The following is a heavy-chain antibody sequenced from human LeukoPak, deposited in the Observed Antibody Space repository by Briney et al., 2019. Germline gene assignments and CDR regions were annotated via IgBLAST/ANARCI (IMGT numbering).Heavy chain of an antibody. CDR2: IYTSGST. J-gene: IGHJ6*02. V-gene: IGHV4-4*07. CDR3: ARDNSDSVPWLGYGMDV. Sequence: PSETLSLTCTVSGGSISSYYWSWIRQPAGKGLEWIGRIYTSGSTNYNPSLKSRVAISVDTSKNQFSLKLSSVTAADTAVYYCARDNSDSVPWLGYGMDVWGQGTTVTVSS. D-gene: IGHD3-22*01. CDR1: GGSISSYY.